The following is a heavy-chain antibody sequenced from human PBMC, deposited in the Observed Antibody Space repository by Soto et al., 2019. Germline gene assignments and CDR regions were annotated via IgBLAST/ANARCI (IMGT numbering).Heavy chain of an antibody. D-gene: IGHD4-17*01. CDR1: GGTFSSYA. Sequence: QVQLVQSGAEVKKPGSSVKVSCKASGGTFSSYAISWVRQAPGQGLEWMGGIIPIFGTANYAQKFQGRVTIXXDXSXXTAYMELSSLRSEDTAVYYCAIFSLDYVIYYGMDVWGQGTTVTVSS. V-gene: IGHV1-69*12. CDR2: IIPIFGTA. J-gene: IGHJ6*02. CDR3: AIFSLDYVIYYGMDV.